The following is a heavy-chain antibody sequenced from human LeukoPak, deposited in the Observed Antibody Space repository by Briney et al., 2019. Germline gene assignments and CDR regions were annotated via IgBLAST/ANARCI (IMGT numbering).Heavy chain of an antibody. D-gene: IGHD4-11*01. V-gene: IGHV1-69*04. CDR2: IIPILGIA. Sequence: GASVKVSCKASGYTFTSYYMHWVRQAPGQGLEWMGRIIPILGIANYAQKFQGRVTITADKSTSTAYMELSSLRSEDTAVYYCARDGGVDYSRASAWSDPWGQGTLVTVSS. J-gene: IGHJ5*02. CDR3: ARDGGVDYSRASAWSDP. CDR1: GYTFTSYY.